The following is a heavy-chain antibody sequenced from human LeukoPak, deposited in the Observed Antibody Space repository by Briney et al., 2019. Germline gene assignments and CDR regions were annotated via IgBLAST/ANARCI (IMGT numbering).Heavy chain of an antibody. CDR3: ARVDVATITGTFDY. CDR1: AFTFSSYS. Sequence: GGSLRLSCAASAFTFSSYSMNWVRQAPGKGLEWVSFISSSSNYIYYADSVKGRFTISRDNAKNSLYLQMNSLRAEDTALYYCARVDVATITGTFDYWGQGTLVTVSS. CDR2: ISSSSNYI. D-gene: IGHD5-12*01. J-gene: IGHJ4*02. V-gene: IGHV3-21*04.